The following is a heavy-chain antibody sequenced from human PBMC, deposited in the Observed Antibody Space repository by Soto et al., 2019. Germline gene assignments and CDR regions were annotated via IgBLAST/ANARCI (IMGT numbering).Heavy chain of an antibody. CDR3: ASWGSSSFDY. CDR2: ISSSSSYT. J-gene: IGHJ4*02. D-gene: IGHD6-6*01. CDR1: GFTFSGYY. V-gene: IGHV3-11*06. Sequence: QVQLVESRGGLVKPGGTLRLTCAATGFTFSGYYMSWIRQAPGKGLEWVSYISSSSSYTNYADSVKGRFTISRDNAKNSLYLQMNSLRAEDTAVYHCASWGSSSFDYCGQGTLVTVSS.